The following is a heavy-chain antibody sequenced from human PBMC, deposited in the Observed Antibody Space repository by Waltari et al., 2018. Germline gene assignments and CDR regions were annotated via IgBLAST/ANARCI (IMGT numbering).Heavy chain of an antibody. CDR1: GYTLTELS. J-gene: IGHJ4*02. CDR3: ATEPLHMVRGVKNEGAY. CDR2: FDPECGEK. Sequence: QVQLVQSGAEVKKPGASVKVSCKVSGYTLTELSMHWVRQAPGKGLEWMGGFDPECGEKTYAQKCQDRVTMAEDTCTDTAYMELSSLRSEDTAVYYCATEPLHMVRGVKNEGAYWGQGTLVTVSS. D-gene: IGHD3-10*01. V-gene: IGHV1-24*01.